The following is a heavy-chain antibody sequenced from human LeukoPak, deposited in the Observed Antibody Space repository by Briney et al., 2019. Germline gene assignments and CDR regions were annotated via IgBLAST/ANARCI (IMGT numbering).Heavy chain of an antibody. CDR3: AKDESYYYDSSGYDY. V-gene: IGHV3-9*01. D-gene: IGHD3-22*01. CDR2: ISWNSGSI. CDR1: GFTFDDYA. J-gene: IGHJ4*02. Sequence: GGSLRLSCAASGFTFDDYAMHWVRHAPGKGLEWVSGISWNSGSIGYADSVKGRFTISRDNAKNSLYLQMNSLRAEDTALYYCAKDESYYYDSSGYDYWGQGTLVTVSS.